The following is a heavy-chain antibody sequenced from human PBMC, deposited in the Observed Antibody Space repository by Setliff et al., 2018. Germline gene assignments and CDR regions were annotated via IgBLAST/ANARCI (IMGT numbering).Heavy chain of an antibody. Sequence: PGGSLRLSCATSGFTFNHFAMAWVRQAPGKGLEWVSIISGDSSFTNYADSVRGRATIFRDSSGNNVYLHMNSLTAADSAMYYCAKAGGSGFGMDYLDSWGQGTLVTVSS. CDR1: GFTFNHFA. V-gene: IGHV3-23*01. CDR3: AKAGGSGFGMDYLDS. D-gene: IGHD3-3*01. J-gene: IGHJ4*02. CDR2: ISGDSSFT.